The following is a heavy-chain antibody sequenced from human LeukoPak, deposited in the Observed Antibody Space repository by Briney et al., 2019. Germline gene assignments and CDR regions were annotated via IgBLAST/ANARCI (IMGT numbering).Heavy chain of an antibody. CDR3: ARDSGYSYGYGSAYYYYYYMDV. Sequence: SVKVSCKASGGTFSSYAISWVRQAPGQGLEWMGRIIPIFGTANYAQKFQGRVMITTDESTSTAYMELSSLRSEDTAVYYCARDSGYSYGYGSAYYYYYYMDVWGKGTTVTVSS. CDR2: IIPIFGTA. J-gene: IGHJ6*03. CDR1: GGTFSSYA. D-gene: IGHD5-18*01. V-gene: IGHV1-69*05.